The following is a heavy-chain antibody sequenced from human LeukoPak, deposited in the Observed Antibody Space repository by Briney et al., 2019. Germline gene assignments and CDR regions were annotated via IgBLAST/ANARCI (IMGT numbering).Heavy chain of an antibody. Sequence: SETLSLTCTVSGGSISSSSYYWGWIRQPPGKGLEWIGSIYYSGSTYYNPSLKSRVTISVDTSKNQFSLKLSSVTAADTAVYYCARDRWQLGIFDYWGQGTLVTVSS. CDR3: ARDRWQLGIFDY. CDR2: IYYSGST. D-gene: IGHD6-13*01. J-gene: IGHJ4*02. V-gene: IGHV4-39*07. CDR1: GGSISSSSYY.